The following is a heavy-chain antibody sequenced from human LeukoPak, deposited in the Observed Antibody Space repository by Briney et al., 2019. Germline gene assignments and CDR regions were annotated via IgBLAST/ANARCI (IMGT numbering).Heavy chain of an antibody. V-gene: IGHV4-30-4*01. CDR3: ARSQDCSSTSCYVGFDY. Sequence: SQTLSLTCTVSGGSIRSGDYYWSWIRQPPGKGLEWTGYIYYSGSTYYNPSLKSRVTISVDTSKNQFSLKLSSVTAADTAVYYCARSQDCSSTSCYVGFDYWGQGTLVTVSS. D-gene: IGHD2-2*01. CDR2: IYYSGST. J-gene: IGHJ4*02. CDR1: GGSIRSGDYY.